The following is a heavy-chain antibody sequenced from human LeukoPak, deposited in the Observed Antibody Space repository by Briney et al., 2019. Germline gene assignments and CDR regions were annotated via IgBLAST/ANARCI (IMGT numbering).Heavy chain of an antibody. V-gene: IGHV1-2*06. D-gene: IGHD2-15*01. CDR2: INPNSGGT. J-gene: IGHJ5*02. Sequence: ASVKVSCKASGYTFTVYYMHWVRQAPGQGLEWMGRINPNSGGTNYAQKFQGRVTMTRDTSISTAYMELSRLRSDDTAVYYCARVRPGVVVAATAHWFDPWGQGTLVTVSS. CDR1: GYTFTVYY. CDR3: ARVRPGVVVAATAHWFDP.